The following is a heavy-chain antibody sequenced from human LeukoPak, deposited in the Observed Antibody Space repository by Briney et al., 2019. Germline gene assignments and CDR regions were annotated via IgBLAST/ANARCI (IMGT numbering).Heavy chain of an antibody. J-gene: IGHJ6*03. Sequence: DPSETLSLTCTVSGGSISSYYWTWIRQPPGKGLEWIGYIYYSGSTNYNPSLKSRVTISVDTSKNQFSLKLSSVTAADTAVYYCARCQRGCQLLSYYYYYMDVWGKGTTVTISS. V-gene: IGHV4-59*01. CDR3: ARCQRGCQLLSYYYYYMDV. CDR1: GGSISSYY. D-gene: IGHD2-2*01. CDR2: IYYSGST.